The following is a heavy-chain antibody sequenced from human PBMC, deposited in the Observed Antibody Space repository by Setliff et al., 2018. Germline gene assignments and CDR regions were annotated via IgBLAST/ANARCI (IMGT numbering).Heavy chain of an antibody. D-gene: IGHD2-15*01. CDR2: IHYSGST. J-gene: IGHJ4*02. CDR1: GASIIGGDYY. V-gene: IGHV4-30-4*08. CDR3: ASQFGYCSGTRRYSGFDG. Sequence: SETLSLTCTVSGASIIGGDYYWTFIRQAPGKGLEWIGHIHYSGSTSYNPSLKSRPTISLDTSKNQFSLKLTSVNAADTAVYFCASQFGYCSGTRRYSGFDGWGQGTLVTVSS.